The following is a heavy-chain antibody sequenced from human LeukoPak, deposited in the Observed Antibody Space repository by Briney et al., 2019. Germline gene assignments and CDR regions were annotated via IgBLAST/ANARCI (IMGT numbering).Heavy chain of an antibody. J-gene: IGHJ5*02. CDR3: ARIQLAVAGTFDWFDP. CDR2: MYYSGST. CDR1: GGSIRSRTYY. D-gene: IGHD6-19*01. V-gene: IGHV4-39*07. Sequence: PSETLSLTCTVSGGSIRSRTYYWGWIHQPPGKGLEWIGSMYYSGSTYYNPSLKSRVTISVDTSTNQFSLKLTSVTAADTAVYFCARIQLAVAGTFDWFDPWGQGTLVTVSS.